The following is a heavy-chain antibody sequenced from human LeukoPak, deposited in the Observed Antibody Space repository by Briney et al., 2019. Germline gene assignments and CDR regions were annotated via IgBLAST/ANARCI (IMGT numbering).Heavy chain of an antibody. CDR1: GFTFSSYW. D-gene: IGHD5-24*01. Sequence: GGSLRLSCAASGFTFSSYWMSWVRQAPGKGLEWVANIKQDGSEKYYVDSVKGRFTISRDNAKNSLYLQMNSLRAEDTAVYYCGPSVWGRGMATRLMDVWGKGTTVTVSS. CDR2: IKQDGSEK. V-gene: IGHV3-7*01. J-gene: IGHJ6*04. CDR3: GPSVWGRGMATRLMDV.